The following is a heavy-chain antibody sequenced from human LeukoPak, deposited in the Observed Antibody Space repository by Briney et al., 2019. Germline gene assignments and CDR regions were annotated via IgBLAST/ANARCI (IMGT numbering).Heavy chain of an antibody. CDR1: GFTFSSYE. CDR3: AELGITMIGGV. J-gene: IGHJ6*04. CDR2: ISSSGSTI. V-gene: IGHV3-48*03. Sequence: GSLRLSCAASGFTFSSYEMNWVRQAPGKGLEWVSYISSSGSTIYYADSVKGRFTISRDNAKNSLYLQMKSLRAEDTAVYYCAELGITMIGGVWGKGTTVTISS. D-gene: IGHD3-10*02.